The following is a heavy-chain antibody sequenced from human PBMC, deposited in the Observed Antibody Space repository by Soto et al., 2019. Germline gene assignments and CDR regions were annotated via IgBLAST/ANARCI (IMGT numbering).Heavy chain of an antibody. V-gene: IGHV1-18*01. CDR1: GYTFTNFG. D-gene: IGHD4-4*01. CDR2: ISGYNGNT. Sequence: QVQLVQSGAEVKKPGASVKVSCKASGYTFTNFGITWVRQAPGQGLEWMGWISGYNGNTNYQQKIHGRVTMTRDTSTSTAYMELRSLRSDDTAVYYCARDIATSTTFTTFVNYCGMDVWGQGTTVTVSS. J-gene: IGHJ6*02. CDR3: ARDIATSTTFTTFVNYCGMDV.